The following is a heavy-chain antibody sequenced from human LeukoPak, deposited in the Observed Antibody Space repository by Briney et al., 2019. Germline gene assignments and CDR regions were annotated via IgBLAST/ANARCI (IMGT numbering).Heavy chain of an antibody. CDR1: GFTVSSNY. CDR2: ISSSGSI. V-gene: IGHV3-11*04. Sequence: PGGSLRLSCAASGFTVSSNYMSWIRQAPGKGLEWVSYISSSGSIYYADSVKGRFTISRDNAKNSLYLQMNSLRAEDTAVYYCARDVGLDAFDIWGQGTMVTVSS. J-gene: IGHJ3*02. CDR3: ARDVGLDAFDI.